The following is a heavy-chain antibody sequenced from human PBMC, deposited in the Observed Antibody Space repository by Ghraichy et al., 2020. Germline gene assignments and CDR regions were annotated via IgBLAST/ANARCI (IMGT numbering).Heavy chain of an antibody. CDR3: AREVKVNYYDSSGYGDAFDI. Sequence: SVKVSCKASGGTFSSYAISWVRQAPGQGLEWMGRIIPILGIANYAQKFQGRVTITADKSTSTAYMELSSLRSEDTAVYYCAREVKVNYYDSSGYGDAFDIWGQGTMVTVSS. CDR2: IIPILGIA. D-gene: IGHD3-22*01. J-gene: IGHJ3*02. V-gene: IGHV1-69*04. CDR1: GGTFSSYA.